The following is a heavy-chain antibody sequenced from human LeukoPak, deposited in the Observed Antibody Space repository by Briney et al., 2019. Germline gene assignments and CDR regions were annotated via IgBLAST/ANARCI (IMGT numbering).Heavy chain of an antibody. CDR2: IWYDGSNK. Sequence: PGGSLRLSCAASGFTFSSYGMHWVRQAPGKGLEWVAVIWYDGSNKYYADSVKGRFTISRDNSKNTLYLQMNSLRAEDTAVYYCARASSGWTIGYWGQGTLVTVSS. D-gene: IGHD6-19*01. CDR1: GFTFSSYG. CDR3: ARASSGWTIGY. V-gene: IGHV3-33*01. J-gene: IGHJ4*02.